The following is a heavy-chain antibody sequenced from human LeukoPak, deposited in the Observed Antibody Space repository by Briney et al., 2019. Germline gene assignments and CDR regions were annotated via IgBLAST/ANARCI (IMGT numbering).Heavy chain of an antibody. J-gene: IGHJ6*02. V-gene: IGHV1-2*02. CDR2: IKPNSGGT. CDR3: ARDQGTPYTVTYYYYGMDV. CDR1: GYTFTGYY. D-gene: IGHD4-17*01. Sequence: ASVKVSCKASGYTFTGYYMHWVRQAPGQGLEWMGWIKPNSGGTNYAQKFQGRVTMTRDTSISTAYMELSRLRSDDTAVYYCARDQGTPYTVTYYYYGMDVWGQGTTVTVSS.